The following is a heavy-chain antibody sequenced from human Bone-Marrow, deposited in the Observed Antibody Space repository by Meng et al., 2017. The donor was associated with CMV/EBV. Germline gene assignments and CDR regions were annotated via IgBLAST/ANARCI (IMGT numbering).Heavy chain of an antibody. Sequence: ASVKVSCKASGYTFTSYYMHWVRQAPGQGLEWMGIINPSGGSTSYAQKFQGRVTMTRDTSTSTVYMELSSLRSEDTAVYYCARVRFVVVPAAIDGMDFWGQGTTVTVSS. J-gene: IGHJ6*02. CDR3: ARVRFVVVPAAIDGMDF. D-gene: IGHD2-2*02. CDR2: INPSGGST. V-gene: IGHV1-46*01. CDR1: GYTFTSYY.